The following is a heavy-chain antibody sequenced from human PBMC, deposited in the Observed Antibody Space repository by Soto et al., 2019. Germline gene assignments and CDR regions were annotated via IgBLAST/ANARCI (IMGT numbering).Heavy chain of an antibody. Sequence: SSETLSLTCTVSGTSISSYYWSWIRQPPGKGLEWIANIHYSGTTNYNPSLASRVTLSVDTSKNQFSLKMTSVTAADRAMYFCARYNSYAIDCWGRGTLVTVSS. V-gene: IGHV4-59*01. D-gene: IGHD2-8*01. CDR2: IHYSGTT. CDR1: GTSISSYY. J-gene: IGHJ4*02. CDR3: ARYNSYAIDC.